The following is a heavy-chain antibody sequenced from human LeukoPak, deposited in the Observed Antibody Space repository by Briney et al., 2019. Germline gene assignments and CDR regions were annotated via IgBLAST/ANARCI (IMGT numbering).Heavy chain of an antibody. V-gene: IGHV4-4*02. CDR2: IYHSGST. CDR1: GGSISSSNW. CDR3: ARDPGGALWDLFDY. Sequence: PSETLSLTCAVSGGSISSSNWWSWVRQPPGKGLEWIGEIYHSGSTNYKSSLKSRVTISVDKSKNQFSLNMRSVTAADTAVYYCARDPGGALWDLFDYWGQGTLVTVSS. J-gene: IGHJ4*02. D-gene: IGHD2-21*01.